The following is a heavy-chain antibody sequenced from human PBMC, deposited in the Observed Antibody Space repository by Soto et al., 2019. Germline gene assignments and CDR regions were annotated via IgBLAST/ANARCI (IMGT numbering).Heavy chain of an antibody. CDR1: GGSISSSSYY. CDR3: ARARSFTSWFDP. D-gene: IGHD3-16*01. J-gene: IGHJ5*02. CDR2: IYYSGST. Sequence: SETLSLTCTVSGGSISSSSYYWGWIRQPPGKGLEWIGSIYYSGSTYYNPSLKSRVTISVDTSKNQFSLKLSSVTAADTAVYYCARARSFTSWFDPWGQGTLVTVSS. V-gene: IGHV4-39*01.